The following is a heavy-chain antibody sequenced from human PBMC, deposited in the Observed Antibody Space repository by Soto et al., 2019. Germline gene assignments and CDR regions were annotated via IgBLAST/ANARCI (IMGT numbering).Heavy chain of an antibody. V-gene: IGHV3-53*02. CDR3: ARGYSGSQGQLAVDY. Sequence: EVQLVETGGGLIQPGGSLRLSCAASGFSLGTNYMSWVRQAPGKGLEWVSAIYSGGTTYYADSVEGRFTISRDNSKNTLYLQINSLRAEDTAVYYCARGYSGSQGQLAVDYWGQGTLVTVST. CDR1: GFSLGTNY. D-gene: IGHD1-26*01. CDR2: IYSGGTT. J-gene: IGHJ4*02.